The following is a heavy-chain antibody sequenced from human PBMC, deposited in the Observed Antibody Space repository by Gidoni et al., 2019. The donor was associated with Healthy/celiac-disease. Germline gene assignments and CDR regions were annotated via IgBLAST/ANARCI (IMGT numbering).Heavy chain of an antibody. CDR3: AKLYGRLRFLEWLSTLTDY. J-gene: IGHJ4*02. CDR1: GFTFSSYG. D-gene: IGHD3-3*01. V-gene: IGHV3-30*18. Sequence: GGVVQPGRSLRLSCAASGFTFSSYGMHWVRQAPGKGLEWVAVISYDGSNKYYADSVKGRFTISRDNSKNTLYLQMNSLRAEDTAVYYCAKLYGRLRFLEWLSTLTDYWGQGTLVTVSS. CDR2: ISYDGSNK.